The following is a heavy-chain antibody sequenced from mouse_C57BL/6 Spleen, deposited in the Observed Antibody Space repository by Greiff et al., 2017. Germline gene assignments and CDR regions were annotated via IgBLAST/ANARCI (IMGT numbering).Heavy chain of an antibody. V-gene: IGHV1-82*01. CDR3: ASLITTVVAKDYAMDY. CDR1: GYALSGSG. CDR2: IYPGDGDT. Sequence: VQLQQSGPELVKPGAPVKISGKALGYALSGSGRNGGKQRPGKGLGWIGRIYPGDGDTNYNGKFKGKATLTADKSSSTAYMQLSSLTSEDSAVYFCASLITTVVAKDYAMDYWGQGTSVTVSS. J-gene: IGHJ4*01. D-gene: IGHD1-1*01.